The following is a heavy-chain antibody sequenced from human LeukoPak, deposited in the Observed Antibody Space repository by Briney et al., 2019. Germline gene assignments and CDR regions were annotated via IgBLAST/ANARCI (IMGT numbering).Heavy chain of an antibody. CDR1: GFTFGDYA. J-gene: IGHJ6*04. Sequence: GGSLRLSCTASGFTFGDYAMSWVRQAPGKGLEWVGFIRSKAYGGTTEYAASVKGRFTISRDDSKSIAYLQMNSLKTEDTAVYYCTRWWAMVWGVIYYYYGMDVWGKGTTVTVSS. CDR2: IRSKAYGGTT. CDR3: TRWWAMVWGVIYYYYGMDV. D-gene: IGHD3-10*01. V-gene: IGHV3-49*04.